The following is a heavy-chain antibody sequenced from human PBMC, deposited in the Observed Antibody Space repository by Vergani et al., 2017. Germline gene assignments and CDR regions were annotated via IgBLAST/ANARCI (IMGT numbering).Heavy chain of an antibody. CDR1: GFTFSSYG. V-gene: IGHV3-30*03. CDR3: ASSEYSSSSGLDY. CDR2: ISYDGSNK. Sequence: QVQLVESGGGVVQPGRSLRLSCAASGFTFSSYGMHWVRQAPGKGLEWVAVISYDGSNKYYADSVKGRFTISSDNSKNTLYLQMNSLRAEDTAVYYCASSEYSSSSGLDYWGQGTLVTVSS. J-gene: IGHJ4*02. D-gene: IGHD6-6*01.